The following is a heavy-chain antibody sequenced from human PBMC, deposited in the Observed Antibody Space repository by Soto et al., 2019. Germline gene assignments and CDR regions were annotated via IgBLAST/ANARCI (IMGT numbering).Heavy chain of an antibody. D-gene: IGHD2-15*01. Sequence: AAVKVSCKACGYSFTSHDINWVRQAAGRGGQGVGWMNTLLNARGSPHTFKGRATFTQNTPISTAYLELTTLKPDDTAVYYCAREVVAGSSLWFDPWGPGTLVTVSS. CDR2: MNTLLNAR. CDR1: GYSFTSHD. V-gene: IGHV1-8*01. J-gene: IGHJ5*02. CDR3: AREVVAGSSLWFDP.